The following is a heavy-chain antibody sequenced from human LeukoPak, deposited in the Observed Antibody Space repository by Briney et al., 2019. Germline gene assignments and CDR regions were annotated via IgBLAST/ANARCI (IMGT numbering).Heavy chain of an antibody. V-gene: IGHV1-69*13. CDR1: GGTFSSYA. CDR3: ASPPRLGWELLNDAFDI. D-gene: IGHD1-26*01. J-gene: IGHJ3*02. Sequence: SVKVSCKASGGTFSSYAISWVRQAPGQGLEWMGGIIPIFGTANYAQKFQGRVTITADESTSTAYMELSSPRSEDTAVYYCASPPRLGWELLNDAFDIWGQGTMVTVSS. CDR2: IIPIFGTA.